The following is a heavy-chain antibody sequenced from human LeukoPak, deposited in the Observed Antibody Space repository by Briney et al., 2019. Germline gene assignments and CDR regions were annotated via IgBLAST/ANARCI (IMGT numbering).Heavy chain of an antibody. CDR2: ISSSSSYI. Sequence: KPGGSLRLAWAASGFTFSSDSMNWVRQAPGKGLEWVSSISSSSSYIYYADSVKGRFTISRDNAKNSLYLQMNSLRAEDTAVYYCARDRISGEYYFDYWGQGTLVTVSS. CDR3: ARDRISGEYYFDY. D-gene: IGHD2/OR15-2a*01. CDR1: GFTFSSDS. J-gene: IGHJ4*02. V-gene: IGHV3-21*01.